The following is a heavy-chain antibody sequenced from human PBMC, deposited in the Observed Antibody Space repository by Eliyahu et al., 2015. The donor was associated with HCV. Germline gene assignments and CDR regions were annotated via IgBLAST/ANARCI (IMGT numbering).Heavy chain of an antibody. CDR1: GFXFSSYW. J-gene: IGHJ4*02. V-gene: IGHV3-7*01. CDR3: ATSMDAAGND. D-gene: IGHD1-1*01. Sequence: EVQLVESGGGXVQPGGSLRLXCAAXGFXFSSYWIXWVRQAPGKGLGWVANIKHDGRTIHYVDSVKGRFTISRDNAKNSVDLQMNSLTAEDTAVYFCATSMDAAGNDWGQGTLVTVSS. CDR2: IKHDGRTI.